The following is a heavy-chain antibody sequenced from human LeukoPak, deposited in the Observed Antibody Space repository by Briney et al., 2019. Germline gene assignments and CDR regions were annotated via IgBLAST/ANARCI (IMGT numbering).Heavy chain of an antibody. J-gene: IGHJ4*02. CDR3: AKVLPTQIAVANYYFDY. CDR1: GFTFSSYA. CDR2: ISGSGGST. D-gene: IGHD2-21*01. V-gene: IGHV3-23*01. Sequence: PGGSLRLSCAASGFTFSSYAMSWVRQAPGKGLEWVSAISGSGGSTYYADSVKGRFTISRDNSKNTLYLQMNSLRAEDTAVYYCAKVLPTQIAVANYYFDYWGQGTLVTVSS.